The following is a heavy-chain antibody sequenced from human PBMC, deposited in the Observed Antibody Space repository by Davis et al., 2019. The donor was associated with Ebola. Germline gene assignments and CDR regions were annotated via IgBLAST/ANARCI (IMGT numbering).Heavy chain of an antibody. CDR1: DGFISSSNW. V-gene: IGHV4-4*02. CDR2: IYHSGST. J-gene: IGHJ4*02. CDR3: ARSAPFGSYSFDY. Sequence: PSETLSLTCALSDGFISSSNWWSWVRLPPGKGLEWIREIYHSGSTNYNPSLKSRVTISVDKSKNQFSLKLSSVTAADTAVYYCARSAPFGSYSFDYWGQGTLVTVSS. D-gene: IGHD1-26*01.